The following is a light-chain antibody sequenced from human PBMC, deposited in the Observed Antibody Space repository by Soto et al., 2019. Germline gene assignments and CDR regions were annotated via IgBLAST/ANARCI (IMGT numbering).Light chain of an antibody. Sequence: DIQLTQSPSFLSASVGDRLTITCRASQGISTYLAWYQQKPGKAPKLLIYAASSLQSGVPSRFSGSGSGTEFTLTISSLQPEDFATYYCQQLNTFPVTFGQGTRLEIK. J-gene: IGKJ5*01. CDR1: QGISTY. V-gene: IGKV1-9*01. CDR2: AAS. CDR3: QQLNTFPVT.